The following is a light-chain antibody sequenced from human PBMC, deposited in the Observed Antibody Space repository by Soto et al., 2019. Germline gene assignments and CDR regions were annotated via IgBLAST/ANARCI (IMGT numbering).Light chain of an antibody. CDR1: SSDVGYYNY. CDR3: SSYGGSNNI. J-gene: IGLJ1*01. V-gene: IGLV2-8*01. Sequence: QSALTQPPSASGSPGQSVTISCTGTSSDVGYYNYVSWYQQHAGKAPKLMIYEVFKRPSGVPDRFSGSKSGNTASLTVSGLQAEDEADYYCSSYGGSNNIFGTGTKLTVL. CDR2: EVF.